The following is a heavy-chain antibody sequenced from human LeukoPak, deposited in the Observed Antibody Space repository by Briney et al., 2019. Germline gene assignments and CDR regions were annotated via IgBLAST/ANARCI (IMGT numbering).Heavy chain of an antibody. D-gene: IGHD6-13*01. CDR1: GYTFTSYG. Sequence: GASVKVSCKASGYTFTSYGISWVRQAPGQGLEWMGWISAYNGNTNYAQKLQGRVTMTTGTSTSTAYMELRSLRSEDTAVYYYARGQKDNGVSSSWYYFGMDVWGQGTTVTVSS. V-gene: IGHV1-18*01. CDR2: ISAYNGNT. CDR3: ARGQKDNGVSSSWYYFGMDV. J-gene: IGHJ6*02.